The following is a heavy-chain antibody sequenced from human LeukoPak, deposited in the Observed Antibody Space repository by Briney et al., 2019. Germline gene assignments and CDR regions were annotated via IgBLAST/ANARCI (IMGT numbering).Heavy chain of an antibody. V-gene: IGHV1-2*02. CDR3: ARDFAATTIYYYYMDV. J-gene: IGHJ6*03. Sequence: ASVKVSCKASGYTFTGYYMHWVRQAPGQGLEWMGWINPNSGGTNYAQKFQGRVTMNRDTSISTAYMELSRLRSDDTAVYYCARDFAATTIYYYYMDVWGKGTTVTVSS. CDR2: INPNSGGT. CDR1: GYTFTGYY. D-gene: IGHD2-15*01.